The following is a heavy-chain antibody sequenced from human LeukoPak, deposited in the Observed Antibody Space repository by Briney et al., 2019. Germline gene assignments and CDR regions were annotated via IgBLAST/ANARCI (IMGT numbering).Heavy chain of an antibody. CDR2: INHSGST. D-gene: IGHD3-22*01. J-gene: IGHJ6*02. Sequence: SETLSLTCAVSGGSISTATYYWDWIRQPPGKGLEWIGEINHSGSTNYNPSLKSRVTISVDTSKNQFSLKLSSVTAADAAVYYCARGRSSSSGYLYYYYYYGMDVWGQGTTVTVSS. CDR1: GGSISTATYY. CDR3: ARGRSSSSGYLYYYYYYGMDV. V-gene: IGHV4-39*07.